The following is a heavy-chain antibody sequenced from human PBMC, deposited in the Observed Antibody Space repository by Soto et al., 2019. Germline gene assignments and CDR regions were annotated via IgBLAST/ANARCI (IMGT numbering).Heavy chain of an antibody. Sequence: EVQLVESGGGLVKPGESLRLSCVASQFTFSNYVMNWVRQAPGKGLEWVASISSRSSSTYYADSVKGRFTISRDNAQNSLYLQMNRLRVEATAVYYCAREGRPTQYYYGMDVWGQGTMVTVSS. V-gene: IGHV3-21*01. CDR3: AREGRPTQYYYGMDV. CDR2: ISSRSSST. CDR1: QFTFSNYV. D-gene: IGHD4-4*01. J-gene: IGHJ6*02.